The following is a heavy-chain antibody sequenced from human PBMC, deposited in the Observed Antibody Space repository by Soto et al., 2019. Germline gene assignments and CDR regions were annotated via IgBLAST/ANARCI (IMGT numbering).Heavy chain of an antibody. J-gene: IGHJ5*02. V-gene: IGHV4-30-4*01. CDR3: ARWRYCLSGDCFPNWFDP. CDR2: IYYGGST. D-gene: IGHD2-21*02. CDR1: GASVTSPEHY. Sequence: SETLSLTCSVSGASVTSPEHYWTWIRQSPGKGLEWIGYIYYGGSTVYNPSLKGRSTVSLDTSKNQFSLNLTSVTAADTAVYFCARWRYCLSGDCFPNWFDPWGQGTLVTVSS.